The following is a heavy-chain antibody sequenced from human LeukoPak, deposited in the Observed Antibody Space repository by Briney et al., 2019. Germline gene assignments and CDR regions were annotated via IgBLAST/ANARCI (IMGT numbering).Heavy chain of an antibody. J-gene: IGHJ4*02. CDR1: GFTFSSYS. CDR2: ISSSSSYI. Sequence: GGSLRLSCAASGFTFSSYSMNWVRQAPGKGLEWVSSISSSSSYIYYADSVKGRFTISRDNAKNSLYLQMNSLRAEDTALYYCAKDRMGATLTLDYWGQGTLVTVSS. CDR3: AKDRMGATLTLDY. D-gene: IGHD1-26*01. V-gene: IGHV3-21*04.